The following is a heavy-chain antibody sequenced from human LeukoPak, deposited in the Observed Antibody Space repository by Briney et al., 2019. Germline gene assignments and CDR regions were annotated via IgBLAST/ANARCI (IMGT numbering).Heavy chain of an antibody. Sequence: GASVKVSCKASGYTFTGYYMHWVRQAPGQGLEWMGWINPNSGGTNYAQKFQGRVTMTRDTSISTAYMALSRLRSDDTAVYYCARSSYCSGGSCYGRLSDYWGQGTLVTVSS. J-gene: IGHJ4*02. CDR3: ARSSYCSGGSCYGRLSDY. CDR1: GYTFTGYY. CDR2: INPNSGGT. V-gene: IGHV1-2*02. D-gene: IGHD2-15*01.